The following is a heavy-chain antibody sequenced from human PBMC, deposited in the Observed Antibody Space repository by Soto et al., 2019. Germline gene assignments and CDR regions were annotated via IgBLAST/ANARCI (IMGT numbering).Heavy chain of an antibody. CDR1: GGSFRGYY. D-gene: IGHD6-13*01. CDR3: ARGHGARIAARHHTWCDP. J-gene: IGHJ5*02. CDR2: INHIGST. V-gene: IGHV4-34*01. Sequence: QVQLQQWGAGLLKPSETLSLTCAVYGGSFRGYYWSWIRQPPGKGLAWLGEINHIGSTNYNPSLKSRITISVDTAMTDVFLKMSSGTAADTAVYYCARGHGARIAARHHTWCDPWGQGTLVTVSS.